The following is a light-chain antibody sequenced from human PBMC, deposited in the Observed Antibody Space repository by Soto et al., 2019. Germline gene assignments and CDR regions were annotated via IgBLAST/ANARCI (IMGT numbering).Light chain of an antibody. CDR1: NSEVGDYNF. V-gene: IGLV2-14*01. CDR3: SSYTSNFYVL. CDR2: DVS. Sequence: QSALTQPASVSGSPGQSITISCTGTNSEVGDYNFVSWYQQHPGKAPKLIIYDVSNRPSGVSNRFSGSKSGNTASLTISGIQAEDEADYYCSSYTSNFYVLFGGGTKLTVL. J-gene: IGLJ2*01.